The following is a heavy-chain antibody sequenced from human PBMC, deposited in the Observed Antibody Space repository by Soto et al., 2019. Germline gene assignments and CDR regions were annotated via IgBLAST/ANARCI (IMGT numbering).Heavy chain of an antibody. D-gene: IGHD3-22*01. CDR1: GGSISRGGYY. Sequence: QVQLQESGPGLVKPSQTLSLTCTVSGGSISRGGYYWSWIRQHPGKGLEWIGYIYYSGSTYYNPSLKSRVTISVDTSKNQFSLKLSSVTAADTAVYYCARDRMNDSSGYYYPFDPWGQGTLVTVSS. CDR2: IYYSGST. V-gene: IGHV4-31*03. J-gene: IGHJ5*02. CDR3: ARDRMNDSSGYYYPFDP.